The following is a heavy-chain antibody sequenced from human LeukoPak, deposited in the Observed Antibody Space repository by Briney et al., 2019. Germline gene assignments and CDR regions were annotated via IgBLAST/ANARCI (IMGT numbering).Heavy chain of an antibody. D-gene: IGHD3-9*01. Sequence: TGRSLRLSCAASGFTLSSYGMHWVRQAPGKGLEWVAVISYDGSNKYYADSVKGRFTISRDNSKNTLYLQMNSLRAEDTAVYYCAKEGDILTGYYPPGYFDYWGQGTLVTVSS. CDR1: GFTLSSYG. J-gene: IGHJ4*02. V-gene: IGHV3-30*18. CDR2: ISYDGSNK. CDR3: AKEGDILTGYYPPGYFDY.